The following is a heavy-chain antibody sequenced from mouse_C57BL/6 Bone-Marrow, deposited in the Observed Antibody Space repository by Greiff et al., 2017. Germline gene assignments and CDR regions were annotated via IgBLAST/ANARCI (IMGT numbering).Heavy chain of an antibody. V-gene: IGHV1-42*01. D-gene: IGHD2-4*01. CDR3: ARDYDYDGGY. CDR2: INPSTGGT. CDR1: GYSFTGYY. J-gene: IGHJ2*01. Sequence: VQLQQSGPELVKPGASVKISCKASGYSFTGYYMNWVKQSPEKSLEWIGEINPSTGGTTYNQKFKAKATLTVDKSSSTAYMQRKRLTAEDSAVYYCARDYDYDGGYWGQGTTLTVSS.